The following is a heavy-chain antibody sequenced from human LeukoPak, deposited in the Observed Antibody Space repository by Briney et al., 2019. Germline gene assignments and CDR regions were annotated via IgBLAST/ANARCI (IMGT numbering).Heavy chain of an antibody. V-gene: IGHV4-34*01. CDR1: GGSFSGYY. Sequence: SETLSLTCAVYGGSFSGYYWSWIRQSPGKGLEWIGEINHSGSTNYNPSLKSRVTISVDTSKNQFSLKLSSVTAADTAVYYCARAGCGGDCYSVIFSYFDYWGQGTLVTVSS. CDR3: ARAGCGGDCYSVIFSYFDY. J-gene: IGHJ4*02. CDR2: INHSGST. D-gene: IGHD2-21*02.